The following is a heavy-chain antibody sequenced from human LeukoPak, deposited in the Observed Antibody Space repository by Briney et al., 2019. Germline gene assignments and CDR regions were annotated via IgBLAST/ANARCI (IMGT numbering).Heavy chain of an antibody. D-gene: IGHD6-19*01. CDR3: ARDSAGEQWLVMGDY. Sequence: GGSLRLSCAASGFTFSSYSMNWVRQAPGKGLEWVSYISSSSSTIYYADSVKGRFTISRDNAKNSLYLQMYSLRDEDTAVYYCARDSAGEQWLVMGDYWGQGTLVTVSS. CDR2: ISSSSSTI. CDR1: GFTFSSYS. V-gene: IGHV3-48*02. J-gene: IGHJ4*02.